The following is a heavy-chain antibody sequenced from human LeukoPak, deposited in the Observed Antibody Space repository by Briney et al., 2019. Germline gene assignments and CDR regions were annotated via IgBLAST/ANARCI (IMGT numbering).Heavy chain of an antibody. CDR3: ARGESYYDILTGYYPNWFDP. CDR2: IYTSGST. CDR1: GGSISSGSCY. V-gene: IGHV4-61*02. Sequence: PSETLSLTCTVSGGSISSGSCYWSWIRQPAGKGLEWIGRIYTSGSTNYNPSLKSRVTISVDTSKNQFSLKLSSVTAADTAVYYCARGESYYDILTGYYPNWFDPWGQGTLVTVSS. J-gene: IGHJ5*02. D-gene: IGHD3-9*01.